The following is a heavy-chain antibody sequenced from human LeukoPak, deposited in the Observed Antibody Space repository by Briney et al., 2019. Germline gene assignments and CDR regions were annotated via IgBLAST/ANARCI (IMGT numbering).Heavy chain of an antibody. CDR2: IYYSGST. V-gene: IGHV4-61*05. CDR1: GGSISSSTSY. J-gene: IGHJ4*02. CDR3: ARSYEGLDY. D-gene: IGHD3-22*01. Sequence: PSETLSLTCTVSGGSISSSTSYWGWIRQSPGKGLEWIGYIYYSGSTNYNPSLKSRVTISVDTSKNQFSLKLSSVTAADTAVYYCARSYEGLDYWGQGTLGTVSS.